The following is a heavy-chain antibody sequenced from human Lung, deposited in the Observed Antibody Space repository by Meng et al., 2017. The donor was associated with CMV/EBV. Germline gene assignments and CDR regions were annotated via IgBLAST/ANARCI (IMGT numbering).Heavy chain of an antibody. CDR2: IYYSGST. CDR3: ARGSGYYGSGSYYSRYYYGMDV. D-gene: IGHD3-10*01. J-gene: IGHJ6*02. V-gene: IGHV4-59*01. Sequence: GSLRLSCAVSGGSSSSYYWSWIRQPPGKRLVWIGYIYYSGSTSYNPSLKSRVTISVDTSKNQFSLKLSSVTAADTAVYYCARGSGYYGSGSYYSRYYYGMDVWGQGTTVTVSS. CDR1: GGSSSSYY.